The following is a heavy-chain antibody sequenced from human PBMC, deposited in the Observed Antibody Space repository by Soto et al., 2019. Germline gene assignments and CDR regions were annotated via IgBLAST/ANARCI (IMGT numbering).Heavy chain of an antibody. D-gene: IGHD3-10*01. J-gene: IGHJ6*02. CDR1: GGTFSSYA. Sequence: QVQLVQSGAEVKKPGSSVKVSCKASGGTFSSYAINWVRQAPGQGLEWMGGIIRIFGTPDYAQRFQGRVTITADESTSTAYMELSSPRSEDTAVYYCARQGSNEYYYYGMDVWGQGTTVTVSS. V-gene: IGHV1-69*12. CDR2: IIRIFGTP. CDR3: ARQGSNEYYYYGMDV.